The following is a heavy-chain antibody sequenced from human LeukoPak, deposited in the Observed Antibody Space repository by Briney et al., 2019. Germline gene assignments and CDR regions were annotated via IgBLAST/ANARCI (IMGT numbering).Heavy chain of an antibody. V-gene: IGHV5-51*04. Sequence: GETLKISCTGSGYSISSYWIGWGRQLPGKGQERMGIIYTGDSDNSYSTSFHSKLTTTADKPISTAYLSWSSLKASDTAMYYCASPRGGYSYGLFDYWGQGTLVTVSS. D-gene: IGHD5-18*01. CDR1: GYSISSYW. CDR2: IYTGDSDN. CDR3: ASPRGGYSYGLFDY. J-gene: IGHJ4*02.